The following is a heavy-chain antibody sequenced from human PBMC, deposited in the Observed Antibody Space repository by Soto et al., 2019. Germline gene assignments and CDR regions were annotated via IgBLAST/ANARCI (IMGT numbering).Heavy chain of an antibody. CDR2: IVGTGGST. CDR3: AKDRVNTVTTFHNWLDP. D-gene: IGHD4-17*01. CDR1: GFTFSSYA. Sequence: EVQLLESGGGSVQPGGSLRLSCAVSGFTFSSYAMYWVRQAPGKGLEWVSGIVGTGGSTYYADSVRGRFTISRDNSKNTLYLQMNSLRAEDTAVYYCAKDRVNTVTTFHNWLDPGGQGTLVTVSS. J-gene: IGHJ5*02. V-gene: IGHV3-23*01.